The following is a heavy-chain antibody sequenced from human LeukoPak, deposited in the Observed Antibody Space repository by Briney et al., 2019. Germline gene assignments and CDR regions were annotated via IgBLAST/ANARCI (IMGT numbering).Heavy chain of an antibody. V-gene: IGHV3-30*04. Sequence: GGSLRLSCAASGFTFSYAMHWVRQAPGKGLEWVAVISYDGSNKYYADSVKGRFTISRDNSKNTLYLQMNSLRAEDTAVYYCAKDSILGSERPKQFDYWGQGTLVTVSS. CDR2: ISYDGSNK. CDR3: AKDSILGSERPKQFDY. J-gene: IGHJ4*02. D-gene: IGHD3-3*02. CDR1: GFTFSYA.